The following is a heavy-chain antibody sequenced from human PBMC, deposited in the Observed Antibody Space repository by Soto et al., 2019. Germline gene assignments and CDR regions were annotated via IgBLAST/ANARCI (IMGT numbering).Heavy chain of an antibody. V-gene: IGHV3-23*01. CDR2: ISGGADST. Sequence: GGSLRLSCAASGFTFSSYAMTWVRQAPGKGLEWVSTISGGADSTYYADSVKGRFTISRDSSKNTLYLQMNNLRAEDTAVYYCAKASGYSSGWCNYWGQGTLVTVSS. D-gene: IGHD6-19*01. J-gene: IGHJ4*02. CDR3: AKASGYSSGWCNY. CDR1: GFTFSSYA.